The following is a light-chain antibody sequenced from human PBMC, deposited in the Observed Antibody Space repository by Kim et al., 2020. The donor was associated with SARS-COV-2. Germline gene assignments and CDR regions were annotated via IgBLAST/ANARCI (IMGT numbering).Light chain of an antibody. CDR2: EVD. Sequence: SITITCTGTSSDIDGYKYVYWYQQHPGKAPNLVIYEVDNRPSGVSIRFSGSKSGNTASLTISGLQAEDEADYYCSSYIRGSTNYVFGTGTKVTVL. CDR1: SSDIDGYKY. J-gene: IGLJ1*01. CDR3: SSYIRGSTNYV. V-gene: IGLV2-14*01.